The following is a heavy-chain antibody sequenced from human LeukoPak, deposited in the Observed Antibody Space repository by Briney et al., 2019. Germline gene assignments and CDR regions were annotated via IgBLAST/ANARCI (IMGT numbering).Heavy chain of an antibody. CDR3: AREGGGSYYRHFDY. V-gene: IGHV3-7*01. Sequence: QTGGSLRLSCAASGFTFSSYWMSWVRQAPGKGLEWVANIKQDGSEKYYVDSVKGRFTISRDNAKNSLYLQMNSLRAEDTAVYYCAREGGGSYYRHFDYWGQGTLVTVSS. J-gene: IGHJ4*02. CDR2: IKQDGSEK. D-gene: IGHD1-26*01. CDR1: GFTFSSYW.